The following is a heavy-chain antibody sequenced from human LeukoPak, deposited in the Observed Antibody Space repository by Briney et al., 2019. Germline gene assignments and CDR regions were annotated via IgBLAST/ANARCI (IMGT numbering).Heavy chain of an antibody. J-gene: IGHJ4*02. V-gene: IGHV3-21*01. Sequence: GGSLRLSCAASGFTFSSYSMNWVRQAPGKGLEWVSSISSSSSYIYYAESVKGRFTISRDNAKNSLYLQMNSLRAEDTAVYYCASHSGSYAFDYWGQGTLVTVSS. CDR2: ISSSSSYI. CDR3: ASHSGSYAFDY. CDR1: GFTFSSYS. D-gene: IGHD1-26*01.